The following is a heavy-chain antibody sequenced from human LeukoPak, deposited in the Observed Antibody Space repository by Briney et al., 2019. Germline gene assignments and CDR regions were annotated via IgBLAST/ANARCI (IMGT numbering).Heavy chain of an antibody. J-gene: IGHJ3*02. D-gene: IGHD3-16*02. CDR3: ARWGLIVDAFDI. CDR2: INHSGST. V-gene: IGHV4-34*01. CDR1: GGSFSGYY. Sequence: PSETLSLTCAVYGGSFSGYYWSWIRQPPGKGLEWIGEINHSGSTNYNPSLKSRVTISVDTSKNQFSLKLSSVTAADTAVYYCARWGLIVDAFDIWGQGTMVTVSS.